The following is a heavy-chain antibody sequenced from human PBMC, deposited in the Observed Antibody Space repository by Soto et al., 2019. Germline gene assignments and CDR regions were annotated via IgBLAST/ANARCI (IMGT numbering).Heavy chain of an antibody. Sequence: ASVKVSCKASGYTFTSYYMHWVRQAPGQGLEWMGIINPSGGSTSYAQKFQGRVTMTRDTSTSTVYMELSSLRSEDTAVYYCARVPEMTTVTTFHYGMDVWGQGTTVTVSS. J-gene: IGHJ6*02. CDR3: ARVPEMTTVTTFHYGMDV. CDR2: INPSGGST. V-gene: IGHV1-46*01. D-gene: IGHD4-17*01. CDR1: GYTFTSYY.